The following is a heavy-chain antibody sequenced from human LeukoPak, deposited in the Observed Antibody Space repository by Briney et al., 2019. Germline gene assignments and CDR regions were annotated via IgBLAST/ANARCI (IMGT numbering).Heavy chain of an antibody. CDR2: ISYDGSNK. V-gene: IGHV3-30*04. CDR3: ARDLYQLLVVAWFDP. CDR1: GFTFSSYA. D-gene: IGHD2-2*01. J-gene: IGHJ5*02. Sequence: QSGGSLRLSCAASGFTFSSYAMHWVRQAPGKGLEWVAVISYDGSNKYYADSVKGRFTISRDNSKNTLYLQMNSLRAKDTAVYYCARDLYQLLVVAWFDPWGQGTLVTVSS.